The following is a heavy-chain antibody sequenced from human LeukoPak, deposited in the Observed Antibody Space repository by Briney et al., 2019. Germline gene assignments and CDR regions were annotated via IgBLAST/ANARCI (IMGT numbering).Heavy chain of an antibody. Sequence: SETLSLTCDVSGDSISSSDWWSWVRQPPGKGLEWIGFIHSNGGANYNASLNSRATISRDTSRSQVSLKLTSVTAADTAVYYCASSNLGSLGQFDPWGQGTLVTVSS. V-gene: IGHV4-4*02. CDR2: IHSNGGA. CDR3: ASSNLGSLGQFDP. D-gene: IGHD3-10*01. J-gene: IGHJ5*02. CDR1: GDSISSSDW.